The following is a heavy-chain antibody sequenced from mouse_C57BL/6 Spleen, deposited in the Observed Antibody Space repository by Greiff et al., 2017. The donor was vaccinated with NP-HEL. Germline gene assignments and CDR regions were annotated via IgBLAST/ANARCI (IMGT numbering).Heavy chain of an antibody. Sequence: VQLQQSGAELARPGASVKLSCKASGYTFTSYGISWVKQRTGQGLEWIGEIYPRSGNTYYNEKFKGKATLTADKSSSTAYMELRSLTSEDSAVYFCARFLYSNYPDWYFDVWGTGTTVTVSS. CDR1: GYTFTSYG. CDR3: ARFLYSNYPDWYFDV. CDR2: IYPRSGNT. J-gene: IGHJ1*03. V-gene: IGHV1-81*01. D-gene: IGHD2-5*01.